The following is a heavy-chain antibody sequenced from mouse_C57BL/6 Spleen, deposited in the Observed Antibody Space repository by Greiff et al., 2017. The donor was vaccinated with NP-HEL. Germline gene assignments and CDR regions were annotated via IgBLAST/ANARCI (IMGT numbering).Heavy chain of an antibody. CDR3: AREGYYGSSPYWYFDV. J-gene: IGHJ1*03. V-gene: IGHV1-39*01. D-gene: IGHD1-1*01. Sequence: VQLQQSGPELVKPGASVKISCKASGYSFTDYNMNWVKQSNGKSLEWIGVINPNYGTTSYNQKFKGKATLTVDQSSSTAYMQLNSLTSEDSAVCYCAREGYYGSSPYWYFDVWGTGTTVTVSS. CDR2: INPNYGTT. CDR1: GYSFTDYN.